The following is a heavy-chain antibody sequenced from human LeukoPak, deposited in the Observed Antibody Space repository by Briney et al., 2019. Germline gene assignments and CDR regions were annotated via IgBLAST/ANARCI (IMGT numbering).Heavy chain of an antibody. V-gene: IGHV4-39*07. Sequence: SETLSLTCTVSGGSISSSSYYWGWIRQPPGKGLEWIGNIYYSGSTYYNPSLKSRVTISVDTSKKQLSLRLSSVTAADTAVYYCAKEAPTDYAFDIWGQGTMVTVS. CDR2: IYYSGST. J-gene: IGHJ3*02. CDR3: AKEAPTDYAFDI. CDR1: GGSISSSSYY. D-gene: IGHD3/OR15-3a*01.